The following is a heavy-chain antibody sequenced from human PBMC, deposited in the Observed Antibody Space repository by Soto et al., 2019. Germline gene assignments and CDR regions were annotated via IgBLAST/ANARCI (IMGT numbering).Heavy chain of an antibody. D-gene: IGHD3-10*01. V-gene: IGHV3-74*01. Sequence: PGGSMRLSCAASGFTFSSYWMHWVRQAPGKGLVWVSRINSDGSSTSYADSVRGRFTISRDNAKNTLYLQMNSLRGEDTAVYYCATLVTYYYGSGSHWGQGTLVTVSS. CDR1: GFTFSSYW. CDR2: INSDGSST. J-gene: IGHJ4*02. CDR3: ATLVTYYYGSGSH.